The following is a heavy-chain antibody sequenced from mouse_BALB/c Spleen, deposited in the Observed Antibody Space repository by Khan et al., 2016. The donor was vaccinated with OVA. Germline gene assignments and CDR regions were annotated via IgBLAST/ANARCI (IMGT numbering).Heavy chain of an antibody. CDR1: GFIFSSYS. D-gene: IGHD4-1*01. CDR3: SSHLTGSFAY. V-gene: IGHV5-6*01. Sequence: EVQLLESGADLVKPGGSLKLSCAASGFIFSSYSMSWVRQTPDKRLEWVATISSGGDYTYYPDNVKGRFPISSNNAKTTQYLQMNSQTSENTAMSYFSSHLTGSFAYWGQGTMVTVSA. CDR2: ISSGGDYT. J-gene: IGHJ3*01.